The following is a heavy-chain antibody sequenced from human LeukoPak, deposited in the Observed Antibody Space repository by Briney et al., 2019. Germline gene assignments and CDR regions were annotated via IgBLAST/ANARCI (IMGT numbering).Heavy chain of an antibody. CDR1: GYTFTSYD. D-gene: IGHD5-18*01. CDR2: ISAYNGNT. J-gene: IGHJ4*02. V-gene: IGHV1-18*01. Sequence: GASMKVSCKASGYTFTSYDINWVRQAPGQGLEWMGWISAYNGNTNYAQKLQGRVTMTTDTSTSTAYMELRSLRSDDTAVYYCARVGRYSYAEYFDYWGQGTLVTVSS. CDR3: ARVGRYSYAEYFDY.